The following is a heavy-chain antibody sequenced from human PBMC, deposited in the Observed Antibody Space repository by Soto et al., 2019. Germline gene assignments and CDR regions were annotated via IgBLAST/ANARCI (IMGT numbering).Heavy chain of an antibody. CDR2: IYPGDSDT. D-gene: IGHD2-2*01. J-gene: IGHJ3*02. Sequence: GESLKISCKGSGYSFTIYWIGWVRQMPGKGLEWMGIIYPGDSDTRYSPSFQGQVTISADKSISTAYLQWSSLKASDTAIYYCARPRYCSSTSCLDAFDIWGQGTMVTVSS. CDR1: GYSFTIYW. V-gene: IGHV5-51*01. CDR3: ARPRYCSSTSCLDAFDI.